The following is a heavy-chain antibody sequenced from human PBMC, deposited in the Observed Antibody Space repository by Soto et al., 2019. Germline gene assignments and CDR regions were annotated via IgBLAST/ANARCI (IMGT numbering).Heavy chain of an antibody. CDR1: GFTFSGSP. CDR3: AKDGNWFDP. J-gene: IGHJ5*02. V-gene: IGHV3-73*01. CDR2: IKNKGNNYAT. Sequence: GGSLRLSCAASGFTFSGSPVHWVRQASGKGLEWVGRIKNKGNNYATAYAASVKGRFTISRDDSKNTAYLQMNSLKTDDTAVYYCAKDGNWFDPWGQGTLVTVSS.